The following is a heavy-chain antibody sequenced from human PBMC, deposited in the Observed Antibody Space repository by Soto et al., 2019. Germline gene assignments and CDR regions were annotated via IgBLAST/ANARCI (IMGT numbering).Heavy chain of an antibody. CDR1: GFTFSYYA. Sequence: GVLRLSCAASGFTFSYYAMSWVRQAPGRGLEWVSSTNGTIGSTYYADLVKGRFIISRDNPKNMLYLQMNSLRAEDTAVYYCAKDLGRLTRYYYYGMDVWGQGTTVTVSS. D-gene: IGHD3-9*01. CDR3: AKDLGRLTRYYYYGMDV. CDR2: TNGTIGST. J-gene: IGHJ6*02. V-gene: IGHV3-23*01.